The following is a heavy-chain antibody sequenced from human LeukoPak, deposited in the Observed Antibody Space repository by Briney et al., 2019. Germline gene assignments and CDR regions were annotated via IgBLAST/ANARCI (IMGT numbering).Heavy chain of an antibody. CDR2: IWYDGSNK. CDR3: AKDRDLYSGSPGGVDY. J-gene: IGHJ4*02. CDR1: GFTFSSYG. Sequence: GGSLRLSCAASGFTFSSYGMHWVRQAPGKGLEWVAVIWYDGSNKYYADSVKGRFTISRDNSKNTLYLRMNSLRAEDTAVYYCAKDRDLYSGSPGGVDYWGQGTLVTVSS. V-gene: IGHV3-33*06. D-gene: IGHD1-26*01.